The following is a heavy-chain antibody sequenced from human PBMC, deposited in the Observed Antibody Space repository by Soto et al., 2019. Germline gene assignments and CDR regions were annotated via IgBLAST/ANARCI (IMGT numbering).Heavy chain of an antibody. Sequence: GGSLKLSCAASGFTFATYTMNWVHQAPGKGLEWVSGIYGSGDSTFYADSVKGRFTISRDNSKNTLYLQMNSLRAEDTAVYYCAKGTNSSYYGMDVWGQGTTVTVS. CDR1: GFTFATYT. CDR3: AKGTNSSYYGMDV. J-gene: IGHJ6*02. V-gene: IGHV3-23*01. CDR2: IYGSGDST.